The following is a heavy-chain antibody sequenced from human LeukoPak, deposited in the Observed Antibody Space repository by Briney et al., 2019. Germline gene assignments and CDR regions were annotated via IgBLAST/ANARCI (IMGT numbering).Heavy chain of an antibody. CDR2: IYSSGST. V-gene: IGHV4-59*08. D-gene: IGHD3-10*01. J-gene: IGHJ4*02. CDR1: GGSIRGYY. CDR3: ARRPSGTHYFDY. Sequence: SETLSLTCNVSGGSIRGYYWSWIRQPPGKGLEWIGYIYSSGSTNYNPSLKSPVTISVETSKNQFSLKVNSVTAADTAVYYCARRPSGTHYFDYWGQGTLVTVSS.